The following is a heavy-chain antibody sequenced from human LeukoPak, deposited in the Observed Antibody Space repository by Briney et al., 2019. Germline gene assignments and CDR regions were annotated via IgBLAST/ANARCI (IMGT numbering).Heavy chain of an antibody. J-gene: IGHJ4*02. D-gene: IGHD3-22*01. Sequence: SETLSLTCTVSGGSISTSSYYRGWIRQPPGKGLEWIGSIYHSGSTYYNPSLKSRVTISVDTSKNQFSLKLSSVTAADTAVYYCARGRGKASTYYYDSSGSTGYYFDYWGQGTLVTVSS. CDR1: GGSISTSSYY. CDR3: ARGRGKASTYYYDSSGSTGYYFDY. CDR2: IYHSGST. V-gene: IGHV4-39*07.